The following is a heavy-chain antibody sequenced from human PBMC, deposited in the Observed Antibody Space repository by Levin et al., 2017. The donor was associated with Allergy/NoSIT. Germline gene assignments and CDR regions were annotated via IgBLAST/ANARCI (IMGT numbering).Heavy chain of an antibody. CDR2: ISYDGSNK. CDR3: AGGFPGYCSGGSCYPIDY. V-gene: IGHV3-30-3*01. D-gene: IGHD2-15*01. Sequence: PGGSLRLSCAASGFTFSSYAMHWVRQAPGKGLEWVAVISYDGSNKYYADSVKGRFTISRDNSKKTLYLQMNSLRAEDTAVYYCAGGFPGYCSGGSCYPIDYWGQGTLVTVSS. J-gene: IGHJ4*02. CDR1: GFTFSSYA.